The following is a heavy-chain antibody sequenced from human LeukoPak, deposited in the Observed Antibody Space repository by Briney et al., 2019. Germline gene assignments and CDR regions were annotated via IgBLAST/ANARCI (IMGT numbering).Heavy chain of an antibody. J-gene: IGHJ4*02. CDR2: VSANNGDM. CDR3: VKHYSYVIDY. CDR1: GYTFSSPG. V-gene: IGHV1-18*01. D-gene: IGHD4-11*01. Sequence: ASVNVSSKASGYTFSSPGFSWVRQAPGQGLEWMGWVSANNGDMHPAQKFQGRVTLTIDTSTSTAYMELSSLRFDDTAVYYCVKHYSYVIDYWGQGTLVTVSS.